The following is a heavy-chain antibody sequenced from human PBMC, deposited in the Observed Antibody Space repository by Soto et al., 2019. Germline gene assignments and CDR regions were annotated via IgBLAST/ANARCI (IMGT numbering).Heavy chain of an antibody. CDR2: VNPSGGST. V-gene: IGHV1-46*01. J-gene: IGHJ4*02. CDR1: GYTFTGYY. Sequence: ASVKVSCKASGYTFTGYYMHWVRQAPGQGLEWMGIVNPSGGSTSYAQKFQGRVTMTRDTSTSTVYMELSSLRSEDTAVYYCARGRPYDFWSGYYTQSRPRIFDYWGQGTLVTVSS. CDR3: ARGRPYDFWSGYYTQSRPRIFDY. D-gene: IGHD3-3*01.